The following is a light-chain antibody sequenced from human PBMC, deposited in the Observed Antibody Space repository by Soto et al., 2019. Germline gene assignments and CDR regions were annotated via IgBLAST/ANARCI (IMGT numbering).Light chain of an antibody. CDR1: QNINNA. V-gene: IGKV1-33*01. CDR2: DAS. Sequence: DIQMTQSPSSLSASVGDRVTITCQASQNINNALNWYQQKPGKAPKLLIYDASSLEDGVPSRFSGGGSGTDCTRSSRSLQPEDLATYYCQQYESLPYTVGQGTQLEIK. J-gene: IGKJ2*01. CDR3: QQYESLPYT.